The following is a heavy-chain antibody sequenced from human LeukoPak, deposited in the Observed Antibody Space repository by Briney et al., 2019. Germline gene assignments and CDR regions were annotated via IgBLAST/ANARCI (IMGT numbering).Heavy chain of an antibody. V-gene: IGHV4-4*07. CDR1: GGSISSYY. CDR2: IYTSGST. CDR3: ARDLVTTRDYYFDY. Sequence: SETLSLTCTVSGGSISSYYWSWIRQPAGKGLEWIGRIYTSGSTSYNPSLKSRVTMSVDTSKNQFSLKLSSVTAADTAVYYCARDLVTTRDYYFDYWGQGTLVTVSS. D-gene: IGHD4-11*01. J-gene: IGHJ4*02.